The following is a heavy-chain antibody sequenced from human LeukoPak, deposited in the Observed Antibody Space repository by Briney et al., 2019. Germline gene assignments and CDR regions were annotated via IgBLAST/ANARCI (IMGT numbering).Heavy chain of an antibody. J-gene: IGHJ6*02. CDR3: AKHLYTFYYYGLDV. V-gene: IGHV3-23*01. D-gene: IGHD4-11*01. CDR1: GFSFSSHA. Sequence: PGGSLRLSCAASGFSFSSHAXSWVRQAPGXGLECVXATSCSDGSTYYAHSVNSGFSVSRDNSKTTLYMQMNSLRAEDTAVYYCAKHLYTFYYYGLDVWGHGTTVTVSS. CDR2: TSCSDGST.